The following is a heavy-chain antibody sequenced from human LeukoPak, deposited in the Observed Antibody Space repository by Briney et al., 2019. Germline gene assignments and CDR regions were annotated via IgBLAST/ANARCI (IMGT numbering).Heavy chain of an antibody. CDR3: ARDIVMVTYWFDP. Sequence: GASVKVSCKASGYTFTGYYMHWVRQAPGQGLEWMGWINPNSGGTYYAQKFQGRVTMTRDTSISTAYMELSRLRSDDTAVYYCARDIVMVTYWFDPWGQGTLVTVSS. CDR2: INPNSGGT. CDR1: GYTFTGYY. J-gene: IGHJ5*02. V-gene: IGHV1-2*02. D-gene: IGHD5-18*01.